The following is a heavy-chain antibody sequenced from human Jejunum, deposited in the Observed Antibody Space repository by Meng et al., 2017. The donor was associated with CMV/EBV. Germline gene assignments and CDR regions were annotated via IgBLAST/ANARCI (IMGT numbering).Heavy chain of an antibody. CDR2: IYYSGST. CDR3: ARASPNWNYVIDY. Sequence: VSGGASGTYYWSWIRQPPGKGLEWIGHIYYSGSTNFNPSLKSRVTISLDTSKKQFSLRLSSVTAEDTAVYYCARASPNWNYVIDYWGQGTLVTVSS. CDR1: GGASGTYY. D-gene: IGHD1-7*01. J-gene: IGHJ4*02. V-gene: IGHV4-59*01.